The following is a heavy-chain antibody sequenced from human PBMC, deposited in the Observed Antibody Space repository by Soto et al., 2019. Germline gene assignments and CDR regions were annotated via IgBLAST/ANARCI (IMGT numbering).Heavy chain of an antibody. Sequence: TLCLTCPVSGVSISSGGYYWSWIRQHPGKGLEWIGYIYYSGSTYYNPSLKSRVTISVDTSKNQFSLKLSSVTAADTAVYYCARGGVVVIKAFDYWGQGTLVNVSS. CDR2: IYYSGST. D-gene: IGHD3-22*01. V-gene: IGHV4-31*03. CDR1: GVSISSGGYY. CDR3: ARGGVVVIKAFDY. J-gene: IGHJ4*02.